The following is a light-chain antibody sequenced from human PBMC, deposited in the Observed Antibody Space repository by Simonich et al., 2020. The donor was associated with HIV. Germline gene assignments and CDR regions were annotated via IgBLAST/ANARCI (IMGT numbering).Light chain of an antibody. Sequence: NFMLTQPHSVSESPGKTVTISCTRSSGSIASNYVQWYQQRPGSAPTTVIYEDNQRPSGVPDRFSGSIDSSSNSASLTISGLKTEDEADYYCSSYTSSSTFVFGGGTKLTVL. CDR2: EDN. CDR3: SSYTSSSTFV. CDR1: SGSIASNY. J-gene: IGLJ3*02. V-gene: IGLV6-57*03.